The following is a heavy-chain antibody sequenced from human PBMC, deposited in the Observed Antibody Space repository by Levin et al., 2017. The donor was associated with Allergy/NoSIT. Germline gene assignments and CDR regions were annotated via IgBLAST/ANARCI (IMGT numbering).Heavy chain of an antibody. CDR2: ISNRGDDI. V-gene: IGHV3-11*01. D-gene: IGHD3-9*01. CDR1: GFRFTDAH. J-gene: IGHJ4*02. Sequence: MPGGSLRLSCAASGFRFTDAHMAWIRQAPGKGLEWVSHISNRGDDINYAGSVKGRFTISRDNAKNSVFLQMNSLRAEDTAVYYCARESWHCFELWGQGILVTVSS. CDR3: ARESWHCFEL.